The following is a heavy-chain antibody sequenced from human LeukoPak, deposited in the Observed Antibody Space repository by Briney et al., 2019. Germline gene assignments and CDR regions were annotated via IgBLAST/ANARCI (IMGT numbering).Heavy chain of an antibody. CDR1: GFTFSSYW. CDR3: ARAHSTSSSVYDF. J-gene: IGHJ4*02. D-gene: IGHD6-6*01. Sequence: GGSLRLSCAASGFTFSSYWMNWVRQAPGKGLEWVANIKQDGSEKYYVDSVKGRFTISRDDAKNSLYLQMNSLRAEDTAVYFCARAHSTSSSVYDFWGQGTRVTVSP. CDR2: IKQDGSEK. V-gene: IGHV3-7*03.